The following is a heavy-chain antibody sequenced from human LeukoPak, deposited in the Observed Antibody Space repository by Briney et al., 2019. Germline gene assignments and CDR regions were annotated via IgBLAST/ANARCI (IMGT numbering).Heavy chain of an antibody. CDR1: GGSISSYY. V-gene: IGHV4-59*01. Sequence: PSETLSLTCTVSGGSISSYYWSWIRQPPGKGLEWIGYIYYSGSTNYNPSLKSRVTISVDTSKNQFSLKLSSVTAADTAVCYCARSDFWSGYKFDPWGQGTLVTVSS. D-gene: IGHD3-3*01. J-gene: IGHJ5*02. CDR3: ARSDFWSGYKFDP. CDR2: IYYSGST.